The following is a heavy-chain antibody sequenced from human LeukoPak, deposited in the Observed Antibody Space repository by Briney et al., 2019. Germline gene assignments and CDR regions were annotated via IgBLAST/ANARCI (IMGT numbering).Heavy chain of an antibody. D-gene: IGHD5-18*01. CDR1: GYRFTNYW. CDR2: IYPGDSDT. V-gene: IGHV5-51*01. J-gene: IGHJ4*02. Sequence: GESLKISCKGSGYRFTNYWIGWVRQMPGKGLEWMGIIYPGDSDTRYSPSFQGQVTISADKSISTAYLQWSSLKASDTAMYYCARCYSYGPRNFDYWGQGTLVTVSS. CDR3: ARCYSYGPRNFDY.